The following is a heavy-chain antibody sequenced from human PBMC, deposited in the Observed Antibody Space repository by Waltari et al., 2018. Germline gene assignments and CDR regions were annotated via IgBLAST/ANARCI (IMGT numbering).Heavy chain of an antibody. CDR3: ARDSKNADSWAFDI. CDR2: SNAGNGNT. V-gene: IGHV1-3*01. CDR1: GYTFTSYA. D-gene: IGHD4-4*01. Sequence: QVQLVQSGAEVKKPGASVKVSCKASGYTFTSYAMHWVRTAPGQRLEWMGWSNAGNGNTKYSQKFQGRVTITRDTSASTAYMELSSLRSEDTAVYYCARDSKNADSWAFDIWGQGTMVTVSS. J-gene: IGHJ3*02.